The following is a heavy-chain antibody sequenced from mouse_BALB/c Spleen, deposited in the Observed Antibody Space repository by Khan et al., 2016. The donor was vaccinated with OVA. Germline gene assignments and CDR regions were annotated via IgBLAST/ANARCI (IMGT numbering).Heavy chain of an antibody. J-gene: IGHJ2*01. D-gene: IGHD2-14*01. Sequence: EVKLEESGPGLVKPSQSLSLTCTVTAYSITSDYAWTWIRQFPGNKLEWMGYISYSGSTSYNPSLKSRISITRDTSKNQFFLQLISVTTEDKATYYCACSRFNYRCSFFDYWGQGTTLTVSS. CDR1: AYSITSDYA. V-gene: IGHV3-2*02. CDR3: ACSRFNYRCSFFDY. CDR2: ISYSGST.